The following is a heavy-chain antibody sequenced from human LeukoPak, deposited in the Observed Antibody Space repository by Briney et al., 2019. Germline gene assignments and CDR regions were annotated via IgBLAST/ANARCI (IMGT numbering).Heavy chain of an antibody. D-gene: IGHD2-15*01. CDR1: GYTFTGYY. V-gene: IGHV1-2*06. CDR3: AGGPRYCSGGSCYGLIDY. CDR2: INPNSGGT. Sequence: GASVKVSCKASGYTFTGYYMHWVRQAPGQGLEWMGRINPNSGGTNYAQKFQGRVTMTRDTSISTAYMELSRLRSDDTAVYYCAGGPRYCSGGSCYGLIDYWGQGTLVTVSS. J-gene: IGHJ4*02.